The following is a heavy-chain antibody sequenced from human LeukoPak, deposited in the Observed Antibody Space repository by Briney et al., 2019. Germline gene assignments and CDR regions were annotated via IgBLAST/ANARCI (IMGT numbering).Heavy chain of an antibody. D-gene: IGHD2-2*01. CDR1: GFTFSCCG. J-gene: IGHJ4*02. V-gene: IGHV3-23*01. CDR3: AKISRGCDY. Sequence: GGSLRLSCAASGFTFSCCGMTWVRQAPGKGLEWISSIGPGGDTTYYADSVKGRFTISRDNSKNTLYLQMNSLRAEDTAIYYCAKISRGCDYWGQGTPATVYS. CDR2: IGPGGDTT.